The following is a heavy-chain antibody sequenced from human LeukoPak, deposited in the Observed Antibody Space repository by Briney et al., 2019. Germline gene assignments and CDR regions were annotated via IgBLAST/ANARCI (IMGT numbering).Heavy chain of an antibody. CDR3: AKRGRKGYSYGSDAFDI. CDR2: ISYDGSNK. CDR1: GFTFSSYG. J-gene: IGHJ3*02. D-gene: IGHD5-18*01. V-gene: IGHV3-30*18. Sequence: GGSLRLSRAASGFTFSSYGMHWVRQAPGKGLEWVAVISYDGSNKYYADSVKGRFTISRDNSKNTLYLQMNSLRAEDTAVYYCAKRGRKGYSYGSDAFDIWGQGTMVTVSS.